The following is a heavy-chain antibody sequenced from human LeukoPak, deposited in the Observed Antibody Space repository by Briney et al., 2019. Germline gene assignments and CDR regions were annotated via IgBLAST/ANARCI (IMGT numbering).Heavy chain of an antibody. CDR3: ARDLVTWIQLWILDP. D-gene: IGHD5-18*01. V-gene: IGHV3-30-3*01. J-gene: IGHJ5*02. Sequence: GGSLRLSCAASGFTFSSYAMHWVRQAPGKGLEWVAVISYDGSNKYYADSVKGRFTISRDNSKNTLYLQMNSLRAEDTAVYYCARDLVTWIQLWILDPWGQGTLVTVSS. CDR2: ISYDGSNK. CDR1: GFTFSSYA.